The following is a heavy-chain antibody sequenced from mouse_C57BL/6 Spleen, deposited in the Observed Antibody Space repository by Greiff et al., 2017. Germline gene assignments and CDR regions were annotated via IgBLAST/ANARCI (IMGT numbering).Heavy chain of an antibody. J-gene: IGHJ1*03. Sequence: EVKLMESEGGLVQPGSSMKLSCTASGFTFSDYYMAWVRQVPEKGLEWVANINYDGSSTYYLDSLKSRFIISRDNAKNILYLQMSSLKSEDTATYYCARGNYGSRRDWYFDVWGTGTTVTVSS. V-gene: IGHV5-16*01. CDR1: GFTFSDYY. D-gene: IGHD1-1*01. CDR2: INYDGSST. CDR3: ARGNYGSRRDWYFDV.